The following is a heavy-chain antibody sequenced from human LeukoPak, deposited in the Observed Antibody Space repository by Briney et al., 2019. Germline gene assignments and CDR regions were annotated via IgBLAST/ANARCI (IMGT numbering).Heavy chain of an antibody. V-gene: IGHV3-74*01. CDR3: VRGNDYGGPHY. D-gene: IGHD4-23*01. CDR2: IDRDGSRI. Sequence: GGSLRLSCAVSGFTFSSYWMHWVRQAPGKGLVWVSRIDRDGSRINYADSVKGRFTISRDNGKNTLFLQMNSLRAEDAAMYYCVRGNDYGGPHYWGQGTLVTVS. CDR1: GFTFSSYW. J-gene: IGHJ4*02.